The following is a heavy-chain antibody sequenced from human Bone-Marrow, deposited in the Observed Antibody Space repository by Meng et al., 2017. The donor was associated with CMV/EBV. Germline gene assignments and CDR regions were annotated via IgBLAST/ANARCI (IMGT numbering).Heavy chain of an antibody. J-gene: IGHJ3*01. CDR2: ISTTGSYT. CDR3: ALMGYSTSSGGFDV. CDR1: GLTFSSYS. D-gene: IGHD6-6*01. V-gene: IGHV3-21*01. Sequence: ESLKISCAASGLTFSSYSMNWVRQAPGKRLEWVSSISTTGSYTYYADSAKGRFTISRDNANNLLYLQMNSLRVEDSAVYYCALMGYSTSSGGFDVWGQGTMVTVPS.